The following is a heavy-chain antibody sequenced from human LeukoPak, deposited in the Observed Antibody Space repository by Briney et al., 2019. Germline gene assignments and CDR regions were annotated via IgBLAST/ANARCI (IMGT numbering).Heavy chain of an antibody. D-gene: IGHD3-10*01. CDR1: GYRFTSYW. V-gene: IGHV5-51*01. CDR3: ARGSELLWFGEQPQPFDY. J-gene: IGHJ4*02. CDR2: IYPGDSDT. Sequence: GESLKISCKGSGYRFTSYWIGWVRQMPGKGLEWMGIIYPGDSDTRYSPSFQGQVTISADKSISTAYLQWSSLKASDTAMYYCARGSELLWFGEQPQPFDYWGQGTLVTVSS.